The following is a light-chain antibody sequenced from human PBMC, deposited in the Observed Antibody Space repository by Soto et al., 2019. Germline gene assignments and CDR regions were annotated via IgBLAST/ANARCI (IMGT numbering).Light chain of an antibody. Sequence: YELTQLPSVSVPPGQTARSIWGGNNMGSKSVHWYQQKPGQAPVLVVYDDSDRPSGIPERFSGSNSGNTASLTISRVEAGDEADYYCQVWDSSSDHLYVFGTGTKVTVL. J-gene: IGLJ1*01. CDR3: QVWDSSSDHLYV. CDR2: DDS. V-gene: IGLV3-21*02. CDR1: NMGSKS.